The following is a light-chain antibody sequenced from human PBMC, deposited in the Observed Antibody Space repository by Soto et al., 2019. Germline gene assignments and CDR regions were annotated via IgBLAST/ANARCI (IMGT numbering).Light chain of an antibody. J-gene: IGLJ1*01. CDR3: SSYTSRSTPYV. CDR2: EVS. Sequence: QSALTQPASVSGSPGQSITISCTGTSSDVGGYHYVSWYQQHPGKAPKLMIYEVSDRPSGVSNRFSGSTSGKTDSLTISGLQAEEESEYYRSSYTSRSTPYVLGTGSKLTVL. V-gene: IGLV2-14*01. CDR1: SSDVGGYHY.